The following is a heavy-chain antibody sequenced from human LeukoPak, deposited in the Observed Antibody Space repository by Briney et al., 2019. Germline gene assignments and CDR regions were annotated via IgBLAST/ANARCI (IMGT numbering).Heavy chain of an antibody. CDR3: ARAWIHKKNDAFDI. D-gene: IGHD5-12*01. CDR1: GGSFSGYY. Sequence: SSETLSLTCAVYGGSFSGYYWSWIRQPPGKGLEWIGEINHSGSTNYNPSLKSRVTISVDTSKNQFFLKLSSVTAADTAVYYCARAWIHKKNDAFDIWGQGTMVTVSS. CDR2: INHSGST. J-gene: IGHJ3*02. V-gene: IGHV4-34*01.